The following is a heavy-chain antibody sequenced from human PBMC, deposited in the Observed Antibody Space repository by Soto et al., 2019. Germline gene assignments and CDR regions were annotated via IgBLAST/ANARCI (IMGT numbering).Heavy chain of an antibody. CDR3: AKDRLGSTTDSYDSFDS. CDR1: GFTFSSYA. CDR2: ISGSGSTT. J-gene: IGHJ4*02. D-gene: IGHD2-2*01. Sequence: GGSLRLSCAASGFTFSSYAMSWVRQAPGKGLEWVSAISGSGSTTYYADSVKGRFTISRDTSKSTVYLQMNSLRAEDTAIYYCAKDRLGSTTDSYDSFDSWGPGTLVTVSS. V-gene: IGHV3-23*01.